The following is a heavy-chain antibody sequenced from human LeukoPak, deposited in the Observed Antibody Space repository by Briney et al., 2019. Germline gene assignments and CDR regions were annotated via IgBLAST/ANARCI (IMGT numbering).Heavy chain of an antibody. V-gene: IGHV3-30*02. D-gene: IGHD2-15*01. J-gene: IGHJ3*02. CDR3: AKDWLRYCSGGSCGMNAFDI. CDR2: IRYDGSNK. Sequence: PGGSLRLSCAASGFTFSSYGMHWVRQAPGKGLEWVAFIRYDGSNKYYADSVKGRFTISRDNSKNTLYLQMNSLRAEDTAVYYCAKDWLRYCSGGSCGMNAFDIWGQGTMVTVSS. CDR1: GFTFSSYG.